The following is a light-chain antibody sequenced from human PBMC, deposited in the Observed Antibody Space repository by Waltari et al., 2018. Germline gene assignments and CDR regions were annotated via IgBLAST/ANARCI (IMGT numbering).Light chain of an antibody. CDR1: NIGSKK. Sequence: SYELTQPLSVSVALGQTARMTCGGNNIGSKKGHWYQQKPGQAPVLVIYRDSNRPSGIPERFSGSNSGNTATLTISRAQAGDEADFYCQVWDSNTAVFGGGTKLTVL. CDR3: QVWDSNTAV. V-gene: IGLV3-9*01. J-gene: IGLJ2*01. CDR2: RDS.